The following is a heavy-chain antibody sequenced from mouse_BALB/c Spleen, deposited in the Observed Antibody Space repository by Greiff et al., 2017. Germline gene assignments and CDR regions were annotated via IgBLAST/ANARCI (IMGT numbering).Heavy chain of an antibody. D-gene: IGHD1-1*01. CDR1: GFTFSSFG. Sequence: EVQVVESGGGLVQPGGSRKLSCAASGFTFSSFGMHWVRQAPEKGLEWVAYISSGSSTIYYADTVKGRFTISRDNPKNTLFLQMTSLRSEDTAMYYCARRSDYDVSSYFDDWGQGTTLTVSS. CDR2: ISSGSSTI. CDR3: ARRSDYDVSSYFDD. V-gene: IGHV5-17*02. J-gene: IGHJ2*01.